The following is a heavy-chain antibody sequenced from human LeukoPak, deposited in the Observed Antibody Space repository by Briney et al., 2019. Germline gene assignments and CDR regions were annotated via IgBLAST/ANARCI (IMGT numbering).Heavy chain of an antibody. J-gene: IGHJ4*02. CDR1: GGSISSGGYY. CDR3: ARDRRILRSAVAGTVGFDY. Sequence: SQTLSLTCTVSGGSISSGGYYWSWIRQHPGKGLEWIGYIYYSGSTYYNPSLKSRVTISVDTSKNQFSLKLSSVTAADTAVCYCARDRRILRSAVAGTVGFDYWGQGTLVTVSS. CDR2: IYYSGST. D-gene: IGHD6-19*01. V-gene: IGHV4-31*03.